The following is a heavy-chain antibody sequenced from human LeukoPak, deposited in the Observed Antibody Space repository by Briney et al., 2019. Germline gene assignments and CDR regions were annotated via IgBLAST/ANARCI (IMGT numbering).Heavy chain of an antibody. CDR3: ARELVLMVYASFDY. J-gene: IGHJ4*02. D-gene: IGHD2-8*01. CDR1: GGSISSSSYY. V-gene: IGHV4-39*07. CDR2: IYYSGST. Sequence: SETLSLTCTVSGGSISSSSYYWGWIRQPPGKGLEWIGSIYYSGSTYYNPSLKSRVTISVDTSKNQFSLKLSSVTAADTAVYYCARELVLMVYASFDYWGQGTLVTVSS.